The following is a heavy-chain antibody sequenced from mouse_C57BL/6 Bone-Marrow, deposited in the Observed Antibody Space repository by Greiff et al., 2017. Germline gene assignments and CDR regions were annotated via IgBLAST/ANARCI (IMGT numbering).Heavy chain of an antibody. CDR2: IDPENGDT. Sequence: EVKLMESGAELVRPGASVKLSCTASGFNIKDDYMHWVKQRPEQGLEWIGWIDPENGDTEYASKFQGKATITADTSSNTAFLQLSSLTSEDTAVYYCTFYDYGQGDYWGQGTSVTVSS. CDR1: GFNIKDDY. D-gene: IGHD2-4*01. V-gene: IGHV14-4*01. CDR3: TFYDYGQGDY. J-gene: IGHJ4*01.